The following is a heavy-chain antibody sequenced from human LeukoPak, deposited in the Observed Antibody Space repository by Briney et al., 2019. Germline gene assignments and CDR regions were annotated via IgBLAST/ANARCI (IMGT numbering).Heavy chain of an antibody. CDR1: GGSFSGYY. J-gene: IGHJ4*02. Sequence: SETLSLTCAVYGGSFSGYYWSWIRQPPGKGLERIGEINHSGSTNYNPSLKSRVTISVDTSKNQFSLKLSSVTAADTAVYYCARVGLHYYDSSGYYSPPSRGFDYWGQGTLVTVSS. CDR3: ARVGLHYYDSSGYYSPPSRGFDY. V-gene: IGHV4-34*01. D-gene: IGHD3-22*01. CDR2: INHSGST.